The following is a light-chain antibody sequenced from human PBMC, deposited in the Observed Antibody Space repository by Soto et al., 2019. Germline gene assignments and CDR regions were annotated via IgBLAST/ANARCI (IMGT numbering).Light chain of an antibody. J-gene: IGKJ1*01. V-gene: IGKV1-39*01. CDR2: ASS. CDR1: QNVDHC. CDR3: LHTHSAPAT. Sequence: DIQMTQSPSSLSASVGDRVTITCRASQNVDHCVSWYQQTPCKATKLLIYASSTLQSGVPSRFSGSGSGTDVTLTISGLQRGDLATYYCLHTHSAPATFGQGTRVDIK.